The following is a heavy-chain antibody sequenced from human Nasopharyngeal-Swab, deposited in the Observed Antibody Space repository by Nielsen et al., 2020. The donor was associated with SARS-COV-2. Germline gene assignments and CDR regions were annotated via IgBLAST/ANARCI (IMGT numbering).Heavy chain of an antibody. J-gene: IGHJ4*02. V-gene: IGHV3-33*01. CDR3: ARDGLQWLVPGH. CDR1: GFNFGSYN. Sequence: GESLKISCAASGFNFGSYNMHWVRQAPGKGLEWVAVLYYDGTKDFYGDSVKGRFTISRDNSKSTLYLEMNSLRPEDTAVYYCARDGLQWLVPGHWGQGTLVTVSS. D-gene: IGHD6-19*01. CDR2: LYYDGTKD.